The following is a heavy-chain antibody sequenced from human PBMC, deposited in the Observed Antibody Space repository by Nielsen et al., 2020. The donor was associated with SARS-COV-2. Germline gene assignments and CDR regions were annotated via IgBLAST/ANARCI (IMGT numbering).Heavy chain of an antibody. CDR2: ISWNSGSI. V-gene: IGHV3-9*01. CDR1: GFTFDDYA. CDR3: AKAFTMTDAFDI. J-gene: IGHJ3*02. D-gene: IGHD3-22*01. Sequence: SLKISCAASGFTFDDYAMHWVRQAPGKGLEWVSGISWNSGSIGYADSVKGRFTISRDNAKNSLYLQMNSLRAEDTALYYCAKAFTMTDAFDIWGQGTMVTVSS.